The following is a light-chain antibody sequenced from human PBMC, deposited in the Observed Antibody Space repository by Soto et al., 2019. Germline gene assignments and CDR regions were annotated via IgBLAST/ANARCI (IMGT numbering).Light chain of an antibody. Sequence: EIWLTQSPGTLSLSPGERATLSCRASQSVGNNYLAWYQQKPGQAPRLLIYDASSRATGIPDRFSGSGSGTDFTLTTRRLEPEDFAVYYCQQYATSPITFGQGTRLEIK. V-gene: IGKV3-20*01. J-gene: IGKJ5*01. CDR1: QSVGNNY. CDR3: QQYATSPIT. CDR2: DAS.